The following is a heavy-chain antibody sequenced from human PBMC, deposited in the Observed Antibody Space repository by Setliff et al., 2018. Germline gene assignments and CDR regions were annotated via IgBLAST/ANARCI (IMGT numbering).Heavy chain of an antibody. Sequence: LSCAASGFSFNTYGMHWVRQAPGEGLEWVAFVQFDGSNKYYAGSVLGRFTISRDNIKNTAFLQMNNLRAEDTAMYYCARDDFGDYFFSFWGRGTLVTVSS. CDR2: VQFDGSNK. V-gene: IGHV3-30*03. J-gene: IGHJ4*02. CDR3: ARDDFGDYFFSF. D-gene: IGHD4-17*01. CDR1: GFSFNTYG.